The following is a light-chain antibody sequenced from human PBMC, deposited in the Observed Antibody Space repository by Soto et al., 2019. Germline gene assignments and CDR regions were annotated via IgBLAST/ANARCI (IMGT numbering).Light chain of an antibody. CDR1: SSDVGGYNY. V-gene: IGLV2-14*01. CDR2: DVS. CDR3: SSHPSSSTSYV. J-gene: IGLJ1*01. Sequence: QSALTQPASVSGSRGQSITISCTGTSSDVGGYNYVSWYQQHPGKAPKLMIYDVSNRPSGVSNRFSGSKSGNTASLTISGLQAEDEADYYCSSHPSSSTSYVFGTGTKLTVL.